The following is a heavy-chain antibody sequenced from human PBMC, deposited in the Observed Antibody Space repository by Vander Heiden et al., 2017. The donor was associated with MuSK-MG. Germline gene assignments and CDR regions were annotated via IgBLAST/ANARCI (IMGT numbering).Heavy chain of an antibody. CDR3: GRGPTDRYIDD. D-gene: IGHD4-17*01. Sequence: QVQLVQSGAELKKPGASVKVSCKTSGYILVDYFIHWVRQAPGQGPEWMGYINPRNGDTNYAQRVQDRVTMTRDTSSNTGYMDLSRLRAGDTAVYYCGRGPTDRYIDDGGKGTLVTVSS. V-gene: IGHV1-2*02. CDR1: GYILVDYF. J-gene: IGHJ4*01. CDR2: INPRNGDT.